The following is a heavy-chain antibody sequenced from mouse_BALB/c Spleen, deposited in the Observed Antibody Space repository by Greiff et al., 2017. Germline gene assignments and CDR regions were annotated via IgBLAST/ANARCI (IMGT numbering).Heavy chain of an antibody. CDR2: ISSGGSYT. CDR1: GFTFSSYT. D-gene: IGHD2-3*01. J-gene: IGHJ3*01. V-gene: IGHV5-6-4*01. CDR3: TRDDGYWCAY. Sequence: EVQGVESGGGLVKPGGSLKLSCAASGFTFSSYTMSWVRQTPEKRLEWVATISSGGSYTYYPDSVKGRFTISRDNAKNTLYLQMSSLKSEDTAMYYCTRDDGYWCAYWGQGTLVTVAA.